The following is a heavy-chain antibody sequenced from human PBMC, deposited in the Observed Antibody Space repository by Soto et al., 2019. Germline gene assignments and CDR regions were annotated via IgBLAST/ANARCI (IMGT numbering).Heavy chain of an antibody. Sequence: ASVKVSLNDSGGPLSSYAIACVLQAPGEALDWXGWISPYNAKKTLAQKFHCRVTMTTETSTNTAYMELRRLRSDETAVYYCAREAFGVHSSWFDPWGQGTLVTVSS. CDR1: GGPLSSYA. D-gene: IGHD6-13*01. CDR2: ISPYNAKK. V-gene: IGHV1-18*01. CDR3: AREAFGVHSSWFDP. J-gene: IGHJ5*02.